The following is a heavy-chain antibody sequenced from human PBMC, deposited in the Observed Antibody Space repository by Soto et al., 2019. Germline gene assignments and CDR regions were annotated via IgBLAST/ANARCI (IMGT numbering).Heavy chain of an antibody. J-gene: IGHJ6*02. Sequence: LSLTCTVSGGSISPFYWSWTRQTPGKGLEWLGYVYYSGSTYYNPSLKSRVTISVETSKNQFSLNLSSVTAADTAVYYCARDFRFLGRDDSGYLGYGIDVWGQGTTVTVSS. V-gene: IGHV4-59*01. D-gene: IGHD2-21*02. CDR1: GGSISPFY. CDR3: ARDFRFLGRDDSGYLGYGIDV. CDR2: VYYSGST.